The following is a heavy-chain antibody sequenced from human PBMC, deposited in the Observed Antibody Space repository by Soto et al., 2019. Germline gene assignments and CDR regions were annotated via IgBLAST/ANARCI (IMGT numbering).Heavy chain of an antibody. Sequence: SVKVSFKASGGTFNNYPITWLRQAPGEGIEWMGGSIPIFGTANYAQKFQGRVTISVDESTSTAYMELSSLRSEDTSVYYCARGRGYSGDDHYYYFDMDVWGQGTTVIVSS. CDR1: GGTFNNYP. CDR3: ARGRGYSGDDHYYYFDMDV. J-gene: IGHJ6*02. V-gene: IGHV1-69*13. CDR2: SIPIFGTA. D-gene: IGHD5-12*01.